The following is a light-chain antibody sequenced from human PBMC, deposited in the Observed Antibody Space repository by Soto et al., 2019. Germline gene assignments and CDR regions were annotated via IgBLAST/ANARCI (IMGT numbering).Light chain of an antibody. V-gene: IGKV1-39*01. J-gene: IGKJ1*01. CDR1: QNIINY. CDR2: AAS. Sequence: IQTTQSPSSLSASVRYIFTITCLASQNIINYLNWYQPRPGKAPKLLIYAASNLQSGVPSRFSGSGSGTDFTLTISSLQPEDFATYYCQKTYSTPRKCGQGTKVDIK. CDR3: QKTYSTPRK.